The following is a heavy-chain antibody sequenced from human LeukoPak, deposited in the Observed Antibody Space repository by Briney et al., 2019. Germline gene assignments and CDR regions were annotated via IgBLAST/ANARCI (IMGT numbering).Heavy chain of an antibody. CDR2: IGISSGNT. Sequence: GGSLRLSCAASGFTFSAYSMNWVRQAPGKGLEWISYIGISSGNTKYADSVKGRFTISGDKAKNSLYLQMNSLRVEDTAVYYCARDYKSAFDNWGQGTLVTVSS. CDR3: ARDYKSAFDN. V-gene: IGHV3-48*01. D-gene: IGHD1-1*01. CDR1: GFTFSAYS. J-gene: IGHJ4*02.